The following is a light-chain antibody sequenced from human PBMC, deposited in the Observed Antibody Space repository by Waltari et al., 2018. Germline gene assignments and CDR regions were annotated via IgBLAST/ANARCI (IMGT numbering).Light chain of an antibody. V-gene: IGKV1-5*03. CDR3: QQGWT. J-gene: IGKJ1*01. CDR2: KAS. CDR1: QSISNW. Sequence: DIQMTQSPPTLSASVGDRVTITCRASQSISNWLAWYQQKPGKAPKLLIYKASSLQSGVPSRFSGSGSGTEFTLTISSLQPDDFATYYCQQGWTFGQGTKVEIK.